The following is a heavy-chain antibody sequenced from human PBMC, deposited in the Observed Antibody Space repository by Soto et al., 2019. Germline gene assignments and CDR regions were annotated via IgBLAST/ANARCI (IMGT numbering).Heavy chain of an antibody. V-gene: IGHV1-69*01. Sequence: QVQLVQSGAEVKKPGSSVKVSCKTSGGAFSSYDISWVRQAPGQGLEWMGGIIPLFGATNYAQKFQGRVTLTADESTSTVYMNLYSLRYEDTAVYYCARGFTEGYFGMDVWGQGTTVTVSS. CDR1: GGAFSSYD. J-gene: IGHJ6*02. CDR3: ARGFTEGYFGMDV. CDR2: IIPLFGAT.